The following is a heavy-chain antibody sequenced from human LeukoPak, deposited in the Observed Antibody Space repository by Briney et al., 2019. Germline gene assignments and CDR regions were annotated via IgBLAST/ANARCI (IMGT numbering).Heavy chain of an antibody. CDR1: GFTFSSYA. CDR3: AKDRRLGVVRTVPGYYYYYMDV. CDR2: ISGSGGST. Sequence: PGGSLRLSCAASGFTFSSYAMSWVRQAPGKGLEWVSAISGSGGSTYYADSVKGRFTISRDNSKNTLYLQVNSLRAEDTAVYYCAKDRRLGVVRTVPGYYYYYMDVWGKGATVTVSS. J-gene: IGHJ6*03. D-gene: IGHD3-3*01. V-gene: IGHV3-23*01.